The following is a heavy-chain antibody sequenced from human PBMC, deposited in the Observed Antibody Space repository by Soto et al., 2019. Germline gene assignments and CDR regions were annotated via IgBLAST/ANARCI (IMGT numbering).Heavy chain of an antibody. CDR2: VYYRGRS. CDR3: GIQRTTVIPQAYSYH. V-gene: IGHV4-39*01. CDR1: GGSVTNSSYY. J-gene: IGHJ5*02. D-gene: IGHD3-16*02. Sequence: SKPMSLTCTVSGGSVTNSSYYWGWIRQSPGKGLEWIGSVYYRGRSYSKSSVKSRVTISVDTSKNQFSLNLNSVTASDTAGYFCGIQRTTVIPQAYSYHWGPGSLVT.